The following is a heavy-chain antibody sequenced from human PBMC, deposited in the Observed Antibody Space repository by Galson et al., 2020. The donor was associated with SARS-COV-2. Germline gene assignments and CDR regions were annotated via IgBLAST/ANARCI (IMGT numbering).Heavy chain of an antibody. CDR2: ISGSGGST. J-gene: IGHJ4*02. Sequence: GASLKISCAASGFTFSSYAMSWVRQAPGKGLEWVSAISGSGGSTYYADPVKGRFTISRDNSKNTLYLQMNSLRADDTAVYYCAKEFGRVAATKAPDYWGQGTLVTVSS. V-gene: IGHV3-23*01. CDR1: GFTFSSYA. CDR3: AKEFGRVAATKAPDY. D-gene: IGHD1-26*01.